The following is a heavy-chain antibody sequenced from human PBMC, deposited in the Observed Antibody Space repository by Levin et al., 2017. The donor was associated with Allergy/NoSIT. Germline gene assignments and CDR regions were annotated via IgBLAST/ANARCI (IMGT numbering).Heavy chain of an antibody. CDR3: ARVGLGVGATD. D-gene: IGHD1-26*01. Sequence: SETLSLTCTVSGGSISSGGYYWSWIRQHPGKGLEWIGYIYYSGSTYYNPSLKSRVTISVDTSKNQFSLKLSSVTAADTAVYYCARVGLGVGATDWGQGTLVTVSS. CDR2: IYYSGST. J-gene: IGHJ4*02. V-gene: IGHV4-31*03. CDR1: GGSISSGGYY.